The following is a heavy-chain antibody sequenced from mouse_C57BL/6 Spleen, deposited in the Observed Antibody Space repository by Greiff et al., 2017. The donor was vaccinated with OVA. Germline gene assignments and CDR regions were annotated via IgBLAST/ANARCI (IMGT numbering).Heavy chain of an antibody. D-gene: IGHD2-4*01. CDR3: AREDYDGGAGFAY. V-gene: IGHV1-39*01. CDR1: GYSFTDYN. Sequence: VQLQQSGPELVKPGASVKISCKASGYSFTDYNMNWVKQSNGKSLEWIGVINPNYGTTSYNQKFKGKATLTVDQSSSTADMQRNNLTSEDSAVYYSAREDYDGGAGFAYWGQGTLVTVSA. CDR2: INPNYGTT. J-gene: IGHJ3*01.